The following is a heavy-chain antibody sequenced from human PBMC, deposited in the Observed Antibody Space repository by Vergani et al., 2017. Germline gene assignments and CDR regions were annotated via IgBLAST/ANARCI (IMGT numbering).Heavy chain of an antibody. CDR2: IIPIFGTA. V-gene: IGHV1-69*01. D-gene: IGHD2-2*01. Sequence: QVQLVQSGAEVKKPGSSVKVSCKASGGTFSSYAISWVRQAPGQGLEWMGGIIPIFGTANYAQKFQGRVTITADESTSTAYMELSSLRSEDTAVYYCARVPRYCSXTSCARHYRRWFDPWGQGTLVTVSS. J-gene: IGHJ5*02. CDR3: ARVPRYCSXTSCARHYRRWFDP. CDR1: GGTFSSYA.